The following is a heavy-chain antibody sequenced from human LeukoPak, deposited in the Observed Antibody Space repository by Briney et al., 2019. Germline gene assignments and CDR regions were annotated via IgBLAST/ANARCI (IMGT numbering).Heavy chain of an antibody. V-gene: IGHV3-66*01. CDR1: GFTFSSYA. Sequence: GGSLRLSCAASGFTFSSYAMSWVRQAPGKGLEWVSVIYSGGSTYYADSVKGRFTISRDNSKNTLYLQMNSLRAEDTAVYYCARDQSIADSSGYWAYYFDYWGQGTLVTVSS. CDR2: IYSGGST. CDR3: ARDQSIADSSGYWAYYFDY. J-gene: IGHJ4*02. D-gene: IGHD3-22*01.